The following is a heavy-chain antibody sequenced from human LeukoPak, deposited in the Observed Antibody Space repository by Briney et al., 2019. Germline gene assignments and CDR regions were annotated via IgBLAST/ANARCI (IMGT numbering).Heavy chain of an antibody. J-gene: IGHJ4*02. CDR2: ISSSSNYI. D-gene: IGHD3-3*01. Sequence: GGSLSLSCAASGFPFIRYNMNWVRQAPGKGLEWVSSISSSSNYIYYADSVKGRFTISRDNAKNSLYLQMKSLRAEDTAVYYCARDMRTGDFWSGYSDYWGQGTLVTVSS. V-gene: IGHV3-21*01. CDR1: GFPFIRYN. CDR3: ARDMRTGDFWSGYSDY.